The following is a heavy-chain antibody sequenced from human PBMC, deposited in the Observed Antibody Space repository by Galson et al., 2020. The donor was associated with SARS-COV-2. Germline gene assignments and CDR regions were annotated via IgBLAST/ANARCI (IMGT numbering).Heavy chain of an antibody. CDR2: INHSGST. Sequence: SETLSLTCAVYGGSFSGYYWSWIRQPPGKGLEWIGEINHSGSTNYNPSLKSRVTISVDTSKNQFSLKLSSVTAADTAVYYCAREPRYCSGGSCYRVRWFDPWGQGTLVTVSS. D-gene: IGHD2-15*01. CDR3: AREPRYCSGGSCYRVRWFDP. V-gene: IGHV4-34*01. J-gene: IGHJ5*02. CDR1: GGSFSGYY.